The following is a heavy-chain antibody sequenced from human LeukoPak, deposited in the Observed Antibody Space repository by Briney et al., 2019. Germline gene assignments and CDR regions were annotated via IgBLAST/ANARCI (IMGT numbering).Heavy chain of an antibody. V-gene: IGHV4-34*01. CDR1: GGSFSGYY. Sequence: PSETLSLTCAGSGGSFSGYYWSWIRQPPGKGLEWIGEINHSGSTNYNPSLKSRVTRSVDRSKNQFSLKLSSVTAADTAVYYCARRPGRSYSSSCPWAIDSWGQGSLVTVSS. D-gene: IGHD6-6*01. CDR2: INHSGST. J-gene: IGHJ4*02. CDR3: ARRPGRSYSSSCPWAIDS.